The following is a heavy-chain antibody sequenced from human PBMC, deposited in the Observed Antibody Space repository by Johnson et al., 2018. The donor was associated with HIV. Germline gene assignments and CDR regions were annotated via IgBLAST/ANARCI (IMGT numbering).Heavy chain of an antibody. J-gene: IGHJ3*02. CDR3: EGGSLMREVLRGDDAFVI. D-gene: IGHD2-8*01. V-gene: IGHV3-11*04. CDR2: ISSSGSPI. CDR1: GFTFSDYY. Sequence: QVQLVESGGGSVKPGGSLRLSCAASGFTFSDYYMSWIRQAPGKGLEWISYISSSGSPIYYADSLKGRFTISRGNAKNSLYLQMNSLGAADTAFYYCEGGSLMREVLRGDDAFVIWGQGTMVTVSS.